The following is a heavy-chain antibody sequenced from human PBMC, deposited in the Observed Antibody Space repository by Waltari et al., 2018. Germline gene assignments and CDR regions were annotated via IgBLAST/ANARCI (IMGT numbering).Heavy chain of an antibody. Sequence: QVQLQQWGAGLLKPSETLSLTCAVYGGSFSGYYWSWIRQPTGKGLEWIGEINHSGSTNYNPSLKSRVTISVDTSKNQFSLKLSSVTAADTAVYYCASRQPYYYDSSGYYSDYWGQGTLVTVSS. CDR2: INHSGST. CDR3: ASRQPYYYDSSGYYSDY. J-gene: IGHJ4*02. V-gene: IGHV4-34*01. D-gene: IGHD3-22*01. CDR1: GGSFSGYY.